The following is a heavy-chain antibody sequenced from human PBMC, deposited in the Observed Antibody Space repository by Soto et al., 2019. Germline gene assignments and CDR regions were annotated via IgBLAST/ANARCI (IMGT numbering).Heavy chain of an antibody. D-gene: IGHD2-2*01. V-gene: IGHV4-4*02. J-gene: IGHJ6*02. CDR1: GDSVSSSSC. Sequence: QVRLQESGPGLVEPSGTLSLTCAVSGDSVSSSSCWSWVRQAPGKGLDGIGEIYHSGTFNYNPSLESRVSVSVDKSRNQLSLNLKSVTAADTAVYYCVRSVPAATWQYSGMDVWGQGTTVTVSS. CDR3: VRSVPAATWQYSGMDV. CDR2: IYHSGTF.